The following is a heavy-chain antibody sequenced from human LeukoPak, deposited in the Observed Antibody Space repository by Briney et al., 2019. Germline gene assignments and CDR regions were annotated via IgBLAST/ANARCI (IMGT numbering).Heavy chain of an antibody. CDR1: GFTFSSYW. J-gene: IGHJ5*02. CDR2: IKQDGSEK. CDR3: ARDLSSKRRLRLSLFDP. V-gene: IGHV3-7*03. Sequence: GGSLRLSCAASGFTFSSYWMSWVRQAPGKGLEWVANIKQDGSEKYYVDSAKGRFTISRDNAKNSLYLQMNSLRAEDTAVYYCARDLSSKRRLRLSLFDPWGQGTLVTVSS. D-gene: IGHD5-12*01.